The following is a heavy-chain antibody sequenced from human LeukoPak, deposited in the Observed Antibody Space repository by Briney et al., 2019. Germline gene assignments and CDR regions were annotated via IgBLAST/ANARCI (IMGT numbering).Heavy chain of an antibody. V-gene: IGHV1-69*06. Sequence: SVKVSCKASGGTFSNYAISWVRQAPGQGLEWMGGIIPIFGTANYAQKFQGRVTITADKSTSTAYMELSSLRSEDTAVYYCARWPRAVAGTGDYWGQGTLVTVSS. CDR3: ARWPRAVAGTGDY. CDR2: IIPIFGTA. CDR1: GGTFSNYA. D-gene: IGHD6-19*01. J-gene: IGHJ4*02.